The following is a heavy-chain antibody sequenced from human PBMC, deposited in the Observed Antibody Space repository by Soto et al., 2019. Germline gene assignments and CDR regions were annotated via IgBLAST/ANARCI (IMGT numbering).Heavy chain of an antibody. Sequence: VQLAESGGGMVQPGGSLRLSCVASGFTFSSYDMHWVRQAPGKGLEYVSSISSNGGTTYYGNSVKGRFTISRDNSKSTLYLQMGSLRAEDMAVYYCVRRVSGNYDYWGQGTLVTVSS. CDR3: VRRVSGNYDY. CDR1: GFTFSSYD. CDR2: ISSNGGTT. V-gene: IGHV3-64*01. J-gene: IGHJ4*02. D-gene: IGHD1-7*01.